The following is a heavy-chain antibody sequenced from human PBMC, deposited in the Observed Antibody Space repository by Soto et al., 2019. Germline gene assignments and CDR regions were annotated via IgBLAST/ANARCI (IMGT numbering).Heavy chain of an antibody. J-gene: IGHJ4*02. V-gene: IGHV3-30-3*01. CDR2: ISYDGSNK. CDR3: AREKSHDGYNSQGGYFDY. CDR1: GFTFSSYA. Sequence: QVQLVESGGGVVQPGRSLRLSCAASGFTFSSYAMHWVRQAPGKGLEWVAVISYDGSNKYYADSVKGRFTISRNNSKNTLYLQMNSLRAEDTAVYYCAREKSHDGYNSQGGYFDYWGQGTLVTVSS. D-gene: IGHD5-12*01.